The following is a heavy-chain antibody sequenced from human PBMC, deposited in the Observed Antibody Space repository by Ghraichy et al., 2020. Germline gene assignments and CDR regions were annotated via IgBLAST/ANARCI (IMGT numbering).Heavy chain of an antibody. CDR3: ARLVGVTIPPGGSQRGVVGVVPGTPDL. CDR1: GDSISGSRHY. J-gene: IGHJ5*02. CDR2: RFYSGRT. D-gene: IGHD2-2*01. V-gene: IGHV4-39*02. Sequence: SETLSLTCAVSGDSISGSRHYWGWIRQPPGQGLEWVGTRFYSGRTYSNPSLQSRVSISVDRSKNHFSLQLTSVTAADTAVYFCARLVGVTIPPGGSQRGVVGVVPGTPDLWGQGILVTVSS.